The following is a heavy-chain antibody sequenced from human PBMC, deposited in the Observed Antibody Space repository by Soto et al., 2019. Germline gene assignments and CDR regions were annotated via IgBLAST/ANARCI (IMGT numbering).Heavy chain of an antibody. CDR3: ARFGVGYGSGGSCSEDAFDS. Sequence: ASVKVSCKASGYTFTSYGISWVRQAPGQGLEWMGWISAYNGNTNYAQKLQGRVTMTTDTSTSTAYMELRSLRSDDTAVYYCARFGVGYGSGGSCSEDAFDSWGQGTMVTVSS. J-gene: IGHJ3*02. V-gene: IGHV1-18*01. CDR2: ISAYNGNT. D-gene: IGHD2-15*01. CDR1: GYTFTSYG.